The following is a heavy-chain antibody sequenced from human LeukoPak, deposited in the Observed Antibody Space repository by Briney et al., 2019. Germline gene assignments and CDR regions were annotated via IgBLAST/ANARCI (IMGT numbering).Heavy chain of an antibody. J-gene: IGHJ6*02. V-gene: IGHV3-30*04. CDR1: GFTFSSYA. CDR3: ARDNIAVAGTTRYYYYYGMDV. CDR2: ISYDGSNK. D-gene: IGHD6-19*01. Sequence: GGSLRLSCAASGFTFSSYAMHWVRQAPGKGLEWVAVISYDGSNKYYADSVKGRFTISRDNSKNTLYLQMNSLRAEDTAVYYCARDNIAVAGTTRYYYYYGMDVWGQGTTVTVSS.